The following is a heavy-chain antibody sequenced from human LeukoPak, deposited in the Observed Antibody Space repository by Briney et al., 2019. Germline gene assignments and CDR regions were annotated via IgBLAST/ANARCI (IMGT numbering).Heavy chain of an antibody. CDR3: ASGDNYNPDPLAY. CDR2: LYTSENT. J-gene: IGHJ4*02. Sequence: SETLALTCTVSGGSISSYYWSWIRQPPGKGLEWIGYLYTSENTNYNPSLKSRVTMSLDTSKNQISLKLSPVTAADTAVYYCASGDNYNPDPLAYWGQGTLVTVSS. CDR1: GGSISSYY. D-gene: IGHD4/OR15-4a*01. V-gene: IGHV4-4*09.